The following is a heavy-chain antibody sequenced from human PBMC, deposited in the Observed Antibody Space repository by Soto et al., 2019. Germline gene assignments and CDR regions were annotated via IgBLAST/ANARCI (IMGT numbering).Heavy chain of an antibody. D-gene: IGHD2-2*01. CDR1: GFTVNSHA. Sequence: QVHLMESGGGVVQPGRSLRLSCAASGFTVNSHAMIWVRQAPGKGLEWVTIISRDGSDKYYAESVKGRFTISRDNSRDTVYLQLDSLRAEDTAIYYCARDPYRGFTTSPLYGMDVWGQGTTVTVSS. J-gene: IGHJ6*02. CDR2: ISRDGSDK. V-gene: IGHV3-30-3*01. CDR3: ARDPYRGFTTSPLYGMDV.